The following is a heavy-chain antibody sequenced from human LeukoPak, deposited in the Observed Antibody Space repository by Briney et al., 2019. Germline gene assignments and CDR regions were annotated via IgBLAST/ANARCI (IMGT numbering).Heavy chain of an antibody. Sequence: ASVKVSCKASGYTFTSYGISWVRQAPGQGLEWMGWISAYNGNTNYAQKLQGRVTMTTDTSTSTAYMELRSLRSDDTAVYYCARLTPEWVLPERKCEMDVWGQGTTVTVSS. D-gene: IGHD1-26*01. CDR3: ARLTPEWVLPERKCEMDV. V-gene: IGHV1-18*01. CDR2: ISAYNGNT. J-gene: IGHJ6*02. CDR1: GYTFTSYG.